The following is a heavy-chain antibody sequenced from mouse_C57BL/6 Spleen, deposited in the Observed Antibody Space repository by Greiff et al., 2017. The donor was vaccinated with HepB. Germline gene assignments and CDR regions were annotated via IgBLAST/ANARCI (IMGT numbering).Heavy chain of an antibody. Sequence: EVQVVESGPVLVKPGASVKMSCKASGYTFTDYYMNWVKQSPGKSLEWIGVINPYNGDTNYNQKFKGKATVTDDKSSSTAYMELNSLTSEDSAVYYCASRGALFDYWGQGTTLTVSS. V-gene: IGHV1-19*01. CDR1: GYTFTDYY. CDR2: INPYNGDT. CDR3: ASRGALFDY. J-gene: IGHJ2*01.